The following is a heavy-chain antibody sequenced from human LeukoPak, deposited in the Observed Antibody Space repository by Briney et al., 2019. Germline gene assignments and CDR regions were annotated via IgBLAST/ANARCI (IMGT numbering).Heavy chain of an antibody. D-gene: IGHD6-13*01. CDR3: ARITIAADAFDI. J-gene: IGHJ3*02. CDR1: GGSISSYY. CDR2: IYYSGST. Sequence: SETLSLTGTVSGGSISSYYWNWIRQPPGKGLEWIGYIYYSGSTNYNPSLKSRVTISVDTSKNQFSLKLSSVTAADTAVYYCARITIAADAFDIWGQGTMVTVSS. V-gene: IGHV4-59*01.